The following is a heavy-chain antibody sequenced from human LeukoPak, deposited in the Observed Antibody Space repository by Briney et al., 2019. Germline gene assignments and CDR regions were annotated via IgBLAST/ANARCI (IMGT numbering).Heavy chain of an antibody. CDR3: ARGPSGSTHP. CDR1: DNTFTSHG. Sequence: ASVKVSCKASDNTFTSHGISWVRQAPGQGLEWMGWISAYTDETNYAQKVHDRVTLTTDTSTSTAYMELRSLRSDDTAVYYCARGPSGSTHPWGQGTLVTVSS. V-gene: IGHV1-18*01. CDR2: ISAYTDET. D-gene: IGHD3-10*01. J-gene: IGHJ5*02.